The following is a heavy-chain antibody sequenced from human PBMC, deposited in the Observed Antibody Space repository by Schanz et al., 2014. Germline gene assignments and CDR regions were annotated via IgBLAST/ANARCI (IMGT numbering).Heavy chain of an antibody. Sequence: QVHLVQSGAEVRKPGASVKVSCKASGYTFTSSGFSWVRQAPGQGLEWMGWINGYNAHTNYAQKFQGRVTMTTDTSTSTVYMELRSLRSDDTAVYYCARDRDQWDGNCCDFWGQGTLVTVSS. V-gene: IGHV1-18*01. CDR3: ARDRDQWDGNCCDF. CDR2: INGYNAHT. D-gene: IGHD1-26*01. J-gene: IGHJ4*02. CDR1: GYTFTSSG.